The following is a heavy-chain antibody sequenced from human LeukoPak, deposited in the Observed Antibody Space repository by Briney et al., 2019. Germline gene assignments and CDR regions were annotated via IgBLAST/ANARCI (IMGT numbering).Heavy chain of an antibody. Sequence: SETLSLTCAVYGGSFSGYSWSWIRQPPGKGLEWIGEINHSGSTNYNPSLKSRVTISVDTSKNQFSLKLSSVTAADTAVYYCARGAGARRGGKFDYWGQGTLVTVSS. CDR3: ARGAGARRGGKFDY. J-gene: IGHJ4*02. CDR1: GGSFSGYS. V-gene: IGHV4-34*01. CDR2: INHSGST. D-gene: IGHD3-10*01.